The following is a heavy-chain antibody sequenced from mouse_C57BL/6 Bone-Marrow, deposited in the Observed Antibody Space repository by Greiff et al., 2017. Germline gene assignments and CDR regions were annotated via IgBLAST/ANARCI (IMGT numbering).Heavy chain of an antibody. Sequence: VQLQQPGTELVKPGASVKLSCKASGYTFTSYWMHWVKQRPGQGLEWIGNINPSNGGTNYNEKFKSKATLTVDKSSSTAYMQLSSLTSEDSAVYDCARLVTTVVAWYFDVWGTGTTVTVSS. CDR2: INPSNGGT. D-gene: IGHD1-1*01. J-gene: IGHJ1*03. V-gene: IGHV1-53*01. CDR3: ARLVTTVVAWYFDV. CDR1: GYTFTSYW.